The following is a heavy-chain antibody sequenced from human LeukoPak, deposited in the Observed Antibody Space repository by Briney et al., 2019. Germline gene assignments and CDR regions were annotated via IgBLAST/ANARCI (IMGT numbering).Heavy chain of an antibody. CDR2: MNPNSGDT. V-gene: IGHV1-8*01. CDR3: ARDKDMAVPGY. CDR1: GYTFTSYD. J-gene: IGHJ4*02. D-gene: IGHD6-19*01. Sequence: ASVKVSCKASGYTFTSYDINWVRRATGQGLEWMGRMNPNSGDTGFAQKFQGRLTMTRSTSISTAYMELSSLRSEDTAVYYCARDKDMAVPGYWGQGTLVTVSS.